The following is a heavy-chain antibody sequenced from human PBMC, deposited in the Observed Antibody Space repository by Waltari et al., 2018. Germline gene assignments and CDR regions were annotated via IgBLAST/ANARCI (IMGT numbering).Heavy chain of an antibody. CDR2: ISSSSSYR. D-gene: IGHD4-17*01. J-gene: IGHJ4*02. V-gene: IGHV3-21*01. CDR3: ARGRNDYGGYFDY. CDR1: GFTFSSYT. Sequence: EVQLVESGGGLVKPGGSLRLSCAASGFTFSSYTMNWVRQAPGKGLEWVSSISSSSSYRYYSDSGKGRFTSSRDNVKSSLYLQINRLRTEDTALYYCARGRNDYGGYFDYWGQGSLVTVSS.